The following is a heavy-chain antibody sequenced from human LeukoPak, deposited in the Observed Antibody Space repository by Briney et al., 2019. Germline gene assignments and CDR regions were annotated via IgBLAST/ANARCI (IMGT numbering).Heavy chain of an antibody. D-gene: IGHD3-9*01. Sequence: PSETLSLTCTVSGGSISSYYWSWIRQPAGKGLEWIGRIYTSGSTNYNPSLKSRVTMSVDTSKNQFSLKLSSVTAADTAVYYCARDDPSDYDILTGYGEFDYWGQGTLVTVSS. CDR1: GGSISSYY. CDR3: ARDDPSDYDILTGYGEFDY. J-gene: IGHJ4*02. V-gene: IGHV4-4*07. CDR2: IYTSGST.